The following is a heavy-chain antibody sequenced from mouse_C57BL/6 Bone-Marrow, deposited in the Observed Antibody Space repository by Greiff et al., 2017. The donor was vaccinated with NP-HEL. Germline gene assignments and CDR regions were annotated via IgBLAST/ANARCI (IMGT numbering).Heavy chain of an antibody. CDR1: GYTFTDYE. CDR3: TRYYGSWYFDV. CDR2: IDPETGGT. D-gene: IGHD1-1*01. V-gene: IGHV1-15*01. Sequence: QVQLQQSGAELVRPGASVTLSCKASGYTFTDYEMHWVKQTPVHGLEWIGAIDPETGGTAYNQKFKGKAILTADKSSSTAYMELRSLTSEDSAVYYCTRYYGSWYFDVWGTGNTVTVSS. J-gene: IGHJ1*03.